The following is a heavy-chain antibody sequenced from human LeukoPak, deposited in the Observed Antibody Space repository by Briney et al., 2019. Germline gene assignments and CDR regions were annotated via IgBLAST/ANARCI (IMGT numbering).Heavy chain of an antibody. D-gene: IGHD1-26*01. V-gene: IGHV3-7*03. CDR2: INQDGTEK. CDR1: GITFSTYW. CDR3: AKDIRWELLGWFDP. Sequence: SGGSLRLSCAASGITFSTYWMNWVRQAPGKGLEWVANINQDGTEKYYVDSVKGRFTISRDNAKNSLYLQMNSLRAEDTALYYCAKDIRWELLGWFDPWGQGTLVTVSS. J-gene: IGHJ5*02.